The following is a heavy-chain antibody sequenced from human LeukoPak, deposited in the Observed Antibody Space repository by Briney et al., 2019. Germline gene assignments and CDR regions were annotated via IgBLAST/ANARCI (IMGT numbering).Heavy chain of an antibody. Sequence: GSLRLSCAASGFTFSSYAMSWDRQAPGKGLEWVSAISGSGGSTYYADSVKGRFTISRDNSKNTLYLEMNSLRADDTAVYYCARDNNGDYWGQGTLVTVSS. D-gene: IGHD1/OR15-1a*01. CDR2: ISGSGGST. CDR3: ARDNNGDY. V-gene: IGHV3-23*01. CDR1: GFTFSSYA. J-gene: IGHJ4*02.